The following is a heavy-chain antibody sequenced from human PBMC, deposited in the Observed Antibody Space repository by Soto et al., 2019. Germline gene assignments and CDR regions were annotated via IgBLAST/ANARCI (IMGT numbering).Heavy chain of an antibody. D-gene: IGHD5-18*01. CDR2: IWYDGSNK. CDR3: GRDGALGDTAVVDS. J-gene: IGHJ4*02. CDR1: GFTFSTYG. V-gene: IGHV3-33*01. Sequence: QVQLVESGGGVVQPGKSLRLSCAASGFTFSTYGMHWVRQAPGKGLEWVAVIWYDGSNKYHGDSLKGRFTISRDNSKKTLYLQMNTLRAEDTAVYYCGRDGALGDTAVVDSWGQGTLVIVSS.